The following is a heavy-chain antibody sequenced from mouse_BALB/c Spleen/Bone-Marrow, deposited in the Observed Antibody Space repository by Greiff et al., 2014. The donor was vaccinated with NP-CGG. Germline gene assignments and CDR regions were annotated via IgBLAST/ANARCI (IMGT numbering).Heavy chain of an antibody. CDR1: GYTFTSYI. CDR2: INPYNDGT. CDR3: ARFDGYYSLYFDV. Sequence: VQLQQSGPELVQPGASVKMSCKASGYTFTSYIMQWVKQKLGQGLEWIGYINPYNDGTKYNEKFKGKATLTSDKSSSTAYMGLSSLTSEDSAVYYCARFDGYYSLYFDVWGAGTTVTVSS. D-gene: IGHD2-3*01. J-gene: IGHJ1*01. V-gene: IGHV1-14*01.